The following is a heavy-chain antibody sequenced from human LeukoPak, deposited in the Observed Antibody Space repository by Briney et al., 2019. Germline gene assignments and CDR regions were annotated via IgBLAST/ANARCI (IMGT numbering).Heavy chain of an antibody. J-gene: IGHJ5*02. CDR1: GGSISSDN. CDR2: IYYSGST. CDR3: ARGGDWFDP. D-gene: IGHD3-16*01. Sequence: SETLSLTCTVSGGSISSDNWNWIRQPAGKGVEWIGRIYYSGSTSYHPSLKSRVTMSIDTSKNQFSLKLSSVTAADTAVYYCARGGDWFDPWGQGTLVTVSS. V-gene: IGHV4-4*07.